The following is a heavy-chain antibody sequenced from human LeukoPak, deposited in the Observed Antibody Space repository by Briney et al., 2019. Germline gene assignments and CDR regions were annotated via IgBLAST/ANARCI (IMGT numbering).Heavy chain of an antibody. CDR2: IGSGDST. D-gene: IGHD6-19*01. CDR1: GFTFSNYA. CDR3: AKGSSGWYPHFDY. Sequence: GGSLRLSCAASGFTFSNYAMGWVRQAPGKGLEWVSSIGSGDSTFYTDSVKGQFTISRDNSKNTVYLQMNSLRVEDTAAYYCAKGSSGWYPHFDYWGQGTLVTVSS. J-gene: IGHJ4*02. V-gene: IGHV3-23*01.